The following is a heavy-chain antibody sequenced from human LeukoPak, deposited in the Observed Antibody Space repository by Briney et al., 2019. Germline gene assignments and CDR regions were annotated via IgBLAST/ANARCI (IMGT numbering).Heavy chain of an antibody. J-gene: IGHJ4*02. CDR1: GYTFTSYD. CDR3: ARGPQLVGVFDY. Sequence: GASVKVSCKASGYTFTSYDINWVRQATGQGLEWMGWMNPNSGNTGYAQKFQGRVTMTRNTSISTAYMELSSLRSEDTAVYYCARGPQLVGVFDYWGQGTLVTVSS. CDR2: MNPNSGNT. D-gene: IGHD6-13*01. V-gene: IGHV1-8*01.